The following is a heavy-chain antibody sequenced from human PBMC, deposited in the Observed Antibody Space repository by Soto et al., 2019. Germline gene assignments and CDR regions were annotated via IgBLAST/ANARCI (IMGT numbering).Heavy chain of an antibody. J-gene: IGHJ5*02. V-gene: IGHV4-34*01. CDR2: INHSGST. CDR1: GGCLSGYY. CDR3: AVDSSGYYSDSWFDP. Sequence: ETLSLSCAVYGGCLSGYYWGWIRQPPGKGLEWIGEINHSGSTNYNPSLKSRVTISVDTSKNQFSLKLSSVTAADTAVYYCAVDSSGYYSDSWFDPWGQGTLVTVSS. D-gene: IGHD3-22*01.